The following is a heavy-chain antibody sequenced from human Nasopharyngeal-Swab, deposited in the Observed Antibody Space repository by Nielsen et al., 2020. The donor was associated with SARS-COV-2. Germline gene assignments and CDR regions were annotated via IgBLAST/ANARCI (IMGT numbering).Heavy chain of an antibody. CDR1: GSSISSCDYY. CDR3: ASLSVYDYI. Sequence: SDTLSLTFTVSGSSISSCDYYWTSIRQPPGRGLEWIVYIYYSGSTYYNPSLKSRVTISVDTSKNQFSLRLSSVTAADTAVYYCASLSVYDYIWGQGTMVTVSS. D-gene: IGHD5/OR15-5a*01. V-gene: IGHV4-30-4*02. CDR2: IYYSGST. J-gene: IGHJ3*02.